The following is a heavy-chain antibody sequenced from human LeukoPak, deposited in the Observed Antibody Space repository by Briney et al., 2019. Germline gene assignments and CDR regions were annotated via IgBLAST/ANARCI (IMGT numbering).Heavy chain of an antibody. D-gene: IGHD5-12*01. Sequence: GGSLRLSCAASGFTFSSYAMHWVRQAPGKGLEWVAAISYDGSNEYYADSVKGRFSISRDNSKNTLYLQMNSLRAEDTAVYYCARGRNIVATSGYFDYWGQGTLVTVSS. J-gene: IGHJ4*02. CDR3: ARGRNIVATSGYFDY. CDR1: GFTFSSYA. V-gene: IGHV3-30-3*01. CDR2: ISYDGSNE.